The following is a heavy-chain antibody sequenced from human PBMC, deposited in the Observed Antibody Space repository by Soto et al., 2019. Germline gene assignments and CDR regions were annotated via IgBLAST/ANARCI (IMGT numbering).Heavy chain of an antibody. Sequence: ELQKVSKKGLECKFVKSWSGCVRQMHGKGLEWMGNIYPGDSETRNSPSFQGQVTISADKSISTAYLQWSSLKASDTAIYYCPRPLGPGAFEIWAQGTMVTVSS. CDR1: ECKFVKSW. J-gene: IGHJ3*02. V-gene: IGHV5-51*01. CDR3: PRPLGPGAFEI. CDR2: IYPGDSET.